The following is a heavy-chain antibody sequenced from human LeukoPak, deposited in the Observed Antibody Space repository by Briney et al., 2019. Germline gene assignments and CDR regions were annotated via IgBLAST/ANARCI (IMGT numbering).Heavy chain of an antibody. D-gene: IGHD3-10*01. CDR3: ARGSVELLWFGELDAFDI. V-gene: IGHV3-30-3*01. Sequence: GGSLRLPCAASGFTFSSYWMSWVRQAPGKGLEWVAVISYDGSNKYYADSVKGRFTISRDNSKNTLYLQMNSLRAEDTAVYYCARGSVELLWFGELDAFDIWGQGTMVTVSS. CDR1: GFTFSSYW. J-gene: IGHJ3*02. CDR2: ISYDGSNK.